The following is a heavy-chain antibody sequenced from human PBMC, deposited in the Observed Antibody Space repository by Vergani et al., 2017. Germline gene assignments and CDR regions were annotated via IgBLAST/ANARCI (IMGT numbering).Heavy chain of an antibody. D-gene: IGHD5-12*01. CDR1: GYTFTGYY. Sequence: QVQLVQSGAEVKKPGASVKVSCKASGYTFTGYYMHWVRQAPGQGLEWMGWINPNSGGTNYAQKFQGRVTMTEDTSTDTAYMELSSLRSEDTAVYYCATAPRFRYSGYDFDYWGQGTLVTVSS. CDR3: ATAPRFRYSGYDFDY. V-gene: IGHV1-2*02. CDR2: INPNSGGT. J-gene: IGHJ4*02.